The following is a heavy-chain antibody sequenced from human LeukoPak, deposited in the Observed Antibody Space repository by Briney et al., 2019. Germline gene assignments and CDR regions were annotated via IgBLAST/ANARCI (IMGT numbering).Heavy chain of an antibody. D-gene: IGHD3-22*01. CDR1: GYTFTSYG. CDR2: ISAYNDNT. Sequence: GASVKVSCKASGYTFTSYGISWVRQAPGQGLEWMGWISAYNDNTNYAQKLQGRVTMTTDTSTSTAYMELRSLRSDDTAVYYCARVGLYDSSGYYRLWGQGTLVTVSS. V-gene: IGHV1-18*01. CDR3: ARVGLYDSSGYYRL. J-gene: IGHJ4*02.